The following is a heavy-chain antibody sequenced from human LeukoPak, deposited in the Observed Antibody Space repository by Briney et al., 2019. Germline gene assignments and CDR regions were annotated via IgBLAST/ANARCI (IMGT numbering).Heavy chain of an antibody. Sequence: PSETLSLTCTVSGGSISSSSYYWGWIRQPPGKGLEWIGSIDYSGSTYYNPCLKSRVTISVDTSKNQFSLKLSSVTAADTAVYYCARAGGSYYGSGTLWYYYYYMDVWGKGTTVTISS. V-gene: IGHV4-39*01. CDR3: ARAGGSYYGSGTLWYYYYYMDV. D-gene: IGHD3-10*01. CDR2: IDYSGST. CDR1: GGSISSSSYY. J-gene: IGHJ6*03.